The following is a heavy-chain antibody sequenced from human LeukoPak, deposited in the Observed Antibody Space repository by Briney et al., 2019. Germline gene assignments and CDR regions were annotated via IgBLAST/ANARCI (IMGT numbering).Heavy chain of an antibody. D-gene: IGHD3-3*01. Sequence: ASVKVSCKASGYTFTSYGISWVRQAPGQGLEWMGWISAYNGNTNYAQKLQGRVTMTTDTSTSTAYMELRSLRSDDTAVYYCAKDSCNYDFWSGYYSGDCYPSFDYWGQGTLVTVSS. V-gene: IGHV1-18*01. CDR2: ISAYNGNT. CDR1: GYTFTSYG. J-gene: IGHJ4*02. CDR3: AKDSCNYDFWSGYYSGDCYPSFDY.